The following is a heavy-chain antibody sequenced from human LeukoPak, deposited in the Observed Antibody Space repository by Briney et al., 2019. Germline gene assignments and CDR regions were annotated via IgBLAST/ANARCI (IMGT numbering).Heavy chain of an antibody. D-gene: IGHD5-18*01. Sequence: PGGSLRLSCAASGFTFSSYWMHWVRQAPGKGLVWVSRINSDGSSTSYADSVKGRFTISRDNAKNTLYLQMNSLRAEDTAVYYCAKWTAMAQYYFDYWGQGTLVTVSS. V-gene: IGHV3-74*01. CDR2: INSDGSST. CDR1: GFTFSSYW. CDR3: AKWTAMAQYYFDY. J-gene: IGHJ4*02.